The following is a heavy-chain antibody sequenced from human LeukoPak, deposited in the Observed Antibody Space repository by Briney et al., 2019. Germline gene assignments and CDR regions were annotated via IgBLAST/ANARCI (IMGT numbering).Heavy chain of an antibody. CDR1: GFTFSSYA. J-gene: IGHJ4*02. CDR2: IYSGGST. CDR3: ARVTGPTSTVVRGVIIPAFDY. V-gene: IGHV3-53*01. D-gene: IGHD3-10*01. Sequence: AGGSLRLSCAASGFTFSSYAMHWVRQAPGKGLEWVSIIYSGGSTYYADSVKGRFTISRDNSKNTLYLQMNSLRAEDTAVYYCARVTGPTSTVVRGVIIPAFDYWGQGTLVTVSS.